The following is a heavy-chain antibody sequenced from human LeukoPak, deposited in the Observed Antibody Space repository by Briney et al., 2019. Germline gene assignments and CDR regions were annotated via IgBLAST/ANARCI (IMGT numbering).Heavy chain of an antibody. Sequence: ETLSLTCTVSGGSISSSSYYWGWIRQPPGKGLEWIGSIYYSGSTYYNPSLKSRVTISVDTSKNQFSLKLSSVTAADTAVYYCARRADYYDSSGYYYVGHFDYWGQGTLVTVSS. CDR2: IYYSGST. CDR3: ARRADYYDSSGYYYVGHFDY. CDR1: GGSISSSSYY. J-gene: IGHJ4*02. V-gene: IGHV4-39*01. D-gene: IGHD3-22*01.